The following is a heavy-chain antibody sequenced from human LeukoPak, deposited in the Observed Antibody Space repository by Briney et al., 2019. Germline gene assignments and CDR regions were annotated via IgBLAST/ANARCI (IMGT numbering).Heavy chain of an antibody. Sequence: SGPTLVNPTQTLTLTCTFSGFSLSTSGVGVGWMRQPPGKALEWLALIYWNDDKRYSPSLKSTLTITKDTSKNQVVLTMTNMDPVDTATYYCARRRGSWYSDAFDIWGQGTMVTVSS. CDR1: GFSLSTSGVG. CDR3: ARRRGSWYSDAFDI. V-gene: IGHV2-5*01. J-gene: IGHJ3*02. CDR2: IYWNDDK. D-gene: IGHD6-13*01.